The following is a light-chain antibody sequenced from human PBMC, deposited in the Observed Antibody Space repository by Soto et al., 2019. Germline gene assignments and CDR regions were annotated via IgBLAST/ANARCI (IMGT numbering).Light chain of an antibody. V-gene: IGLV2-23*02. CDR3: CSYAGSTTHVV. Sequence: QSALTQPASVSGSHGQSITISCTGTSSDVGSYNLVSWYQQYPGKAPKFIIYEVSKRPSGVSNRFSGSKSGNTASLTISGLQAEDEADYYCCSYAGSTTHVVFGGGTKLTVL. CDR2: EVS. J-gene: IGLJ2*01. CDR1: SSDVGSYNL.